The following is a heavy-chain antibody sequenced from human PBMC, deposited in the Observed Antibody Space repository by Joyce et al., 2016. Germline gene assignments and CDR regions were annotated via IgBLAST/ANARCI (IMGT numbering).Heavy chain of an antibody. Sequence: QVHLVQSGPEVKKPGSSVKVSCKASGGTFSTFAMSWVRQARGQGLEWMGVIIPIVGTTDYAQKFQDRGTITADESTSTTYMEMGGLRSEDTAVYYCARHFLGYCSGGSCYSPLKTDYWGQGTLVTVSS. CDR1: GGTFSTFA. D-gene: IGHD2-15*01. V-gene: IGHV1-69*12. J-gene: IGHJ4*02. CDR2: IIPIVGTT. CDR3: ARHFLGYCSGGSCYSPLKTDY.